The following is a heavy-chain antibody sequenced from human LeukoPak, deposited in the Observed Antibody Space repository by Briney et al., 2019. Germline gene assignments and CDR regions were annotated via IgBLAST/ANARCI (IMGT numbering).Heavy chain of an antibody. Sequence: GGSLRLSCAASGFTFSSYAMSWVRQAPGKGLEWVSAISGSGGSTYYADSVKGRFTISRDNSKNTLFLQMNSLRAEDTAVYYCAKDNFDNSGYQWSWGQGTLVTVSS. CDR1: GFTFSSYA. V-gene: IGHV3-23*01. J-gene: IGHJ5*02. D-gene: IGHD3-22*01. CDR3: AKDNFDNSGYQWS. CDR2: ISGSGGST.